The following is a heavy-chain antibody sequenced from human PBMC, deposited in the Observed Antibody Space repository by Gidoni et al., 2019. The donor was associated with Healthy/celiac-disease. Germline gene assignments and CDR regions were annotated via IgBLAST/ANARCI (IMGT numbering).Heavy chain of an antibody. CDR1: GGSFSGYY. D-gene: IGHD2-2*01. CDR3: AREGYQLRGGMDV. Sequence: QVQLQQWGAGLLKPSETLSLTCPVYGGSFSGYYWSWIRQPPGKGLEWIGEINHSGSTNYNPSLKSRVTISVDTSKNQFSLKLSSVTAADTAVYYCAREGYQLRGGMDVWGQGTTVTVSS. CDR2: INHSGST. V-gene: IGHV4-34*01. J-gene: IGHJ6*02.